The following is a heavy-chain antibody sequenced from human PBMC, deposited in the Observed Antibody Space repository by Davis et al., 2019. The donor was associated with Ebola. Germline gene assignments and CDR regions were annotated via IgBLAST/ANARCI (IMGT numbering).Heavy chain of an antibody. CDR1: GFTFSSYA. V-gene: IGHV3-30*04. CDR2: ISYDGSNK. D-gene: IGHD3-10*01. CDR3: ARGRGSTPPRYFDY. J-gene: IGHJ4*02. Sequence: GESLKISCAASGFTFSSYAMHWVRQAPGKGLEWVAVISYDGSNKYYADSVKGRFTISRDNSKNTLYLQMNSLRAEDTAVYYCARGRGSTPPRYFDYWGQGTLVTVSS.